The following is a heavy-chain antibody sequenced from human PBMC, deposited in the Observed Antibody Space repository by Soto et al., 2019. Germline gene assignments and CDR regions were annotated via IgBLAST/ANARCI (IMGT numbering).Heavy chain of an antibody. CDR1: GGSISSYY. Sequence: PSETLSLTCTVSGGSISSYYWSWIRQPPGKGLEWIGYIYYSGSTNYNPSLKSRVTISVDTSKNQFSLKLSSVTAADTAVYYCARHYTPPHSSSWYPTTPNFDYWGQGTLVTVSS. CDR3: ARHYTPPHSSSWYPTTPNFDY. D-gene: IGHD6-13*01. V-gene: IGHV4-59*08. J-gene: IGHJ4*02. CDR2: IYYSGST.